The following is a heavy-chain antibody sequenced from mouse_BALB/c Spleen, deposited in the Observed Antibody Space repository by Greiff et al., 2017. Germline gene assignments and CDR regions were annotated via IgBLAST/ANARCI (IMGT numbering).Heavy chain of an antibody. CDR2: ISDGGST. Sequence: EVQGVESGGGLVKPGGSLKLSCAASGFTFSDYYMYWVRQTPEKRLEWVATISDGGSTYYPDSVKGRFTISRDNARNILYLQMSSLRSEDTAMYYCARDYDGYFFAYWGQGTLVTVSA. J-gene: IGHJ3*01. CDR1: GFTFSDYY. CDR3: ARDYDGYFFAY. D-gene: IGHD2-3*01. V-gene: IGHV5-4*02.